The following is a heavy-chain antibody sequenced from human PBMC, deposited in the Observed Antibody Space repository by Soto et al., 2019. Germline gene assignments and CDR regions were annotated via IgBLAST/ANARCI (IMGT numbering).Heavy chain of an antibody. CDR3: ARGVVVVAATRGGWFDP. Sequence: QVQLQQWGAGLLKPSETLSLTCAVYGGSFSGYYWSWIRQPRGKGLEWIGEINHSGSTNYNPSLKSRVTISVDTSKNQFSLKLSSVTAADTAVYYCARGVVVVAATRGGWFDPWGQGTLVTVSS. D-gene: IGHD2-15*01. V-gene: IGHV4-34*01. CDR1: GGSFSGYY. J-gene: IGHJ5*02. CDR2: INHSGST.